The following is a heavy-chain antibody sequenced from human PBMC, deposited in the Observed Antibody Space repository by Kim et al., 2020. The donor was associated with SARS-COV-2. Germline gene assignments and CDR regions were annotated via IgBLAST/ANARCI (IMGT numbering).Heavy chain of an antibody. CDR2: ISAYNGNT. Sequence: ASVKVSCKASGYTFTSYGISWVRQAPGQGLEWMGWISAYNGNTNYAQKLQGRVTMTTDTSTSTAYMELRSLRSDDTAVYYCARARNKARAVVTVDVWGQGTTVTVSS. D-gene: IGHD3-22*01. CDR1: GYTFTSYG. J-gene: IGHJ6*02. V-gene: IGHV1-18*01. CDR3: ARARNKARAVVTVDV.